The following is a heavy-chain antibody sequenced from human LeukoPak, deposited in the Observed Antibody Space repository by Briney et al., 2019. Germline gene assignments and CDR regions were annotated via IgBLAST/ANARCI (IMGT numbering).Heavy chain of an antibody. J-gene: IGHJ4*02. Sequence: PGGSLRLSCAASGFTFSSYAMSWVRQAPGKGLEWVSAISGSGGSTYYADSVKGRFTISRDNSKNTLYLQMNSLRAEDTAVYYCAKGVPYYYDSSGSLFDYWGQGTLVTVSS. D-gene: IGHD3-22*01. CDR1: GFTFSSYA. CDR3: AKGVPYYYDSSGSLFDY. V-gene: IGHV3-23*01. CDR2: ISGSGGST.